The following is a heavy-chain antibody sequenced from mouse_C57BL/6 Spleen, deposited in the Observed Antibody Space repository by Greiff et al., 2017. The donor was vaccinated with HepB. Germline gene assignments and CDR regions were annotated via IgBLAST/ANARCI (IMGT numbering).Heavy chain of an antibody. J-gene: IGHJ3*01. CDR1: GYTFTDYY. CDR3: ARSPFPAWFAY. V-gene: IGHV1-76*01. CDR2: VYPGSGNT. Sequence: VKLMESGAELVRPGASVKLSCKASGYTFTDYYINWVKQRPGQGLEWIARVYPGSGNTYYNEKFKGKATLTAEKSSSTAYMQLSSLTSSDSAVYFCARSPFPAWFAYWGQGTLVTVSA.